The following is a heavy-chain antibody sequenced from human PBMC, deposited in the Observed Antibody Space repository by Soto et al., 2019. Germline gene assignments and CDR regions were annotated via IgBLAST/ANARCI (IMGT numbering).Heavy chain of an antibody. Sequence: QVQLVESGGGVVQPGGSLRLSCEASGFTFSKFGIHWVRQAPGKGLEWVAVVSYDGSFKYYADSVKGRFTIYRDNSQNTLYLQMTSLRPEDTALYYCAKDSDQLLFDYYYYGMDVWGQGTTVTVSS. CDR3: AKDSDQLLFDYYYYGMDV. CDR2: VSYDGSFK. CDR1: GFTFSKFG. D-gene: IGHD2-2*01. V-gene: IGHV3-30*18. J-gene: IGHJ6*02.